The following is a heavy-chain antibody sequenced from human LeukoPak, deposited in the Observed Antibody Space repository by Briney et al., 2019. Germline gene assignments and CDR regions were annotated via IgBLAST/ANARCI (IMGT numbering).Heavy chain of an antibody. J-gene: IGHJ5*02. D-gene: IGHD3-3*01. V-gene: IGHV4-38-2*02. Sequence: PSEPLSLTCTVSGYSLSRGYYWGWTRQPPGAGLECIGSIYHSGGTYYHPSLKSRVTISVHISKKQFSLKLTSVTAADTPVYFCARYAQFFGYFDPWGQGNLVTVSS. CDR1: GYSLSRGYY. CDR3: ARYAQFFGYFDP. CDR2: IYHSGGT.